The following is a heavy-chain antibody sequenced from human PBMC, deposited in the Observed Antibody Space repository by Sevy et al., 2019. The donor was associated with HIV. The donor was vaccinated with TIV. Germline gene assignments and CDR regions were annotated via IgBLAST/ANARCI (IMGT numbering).Heavy chain of an antibody. CDR1: GYTFTGYY. V-gene: IGHV1-2*02. D-gene: IGHD5-12*01. CDR2: INTLSGGT. CDR3: ASGFSGYDLFPSGFDY. J-gene: IGHJ4*02. Sequence: ASVKVSCKASGYTFTGYYMHWVRQTPGQGLEWVGWINTLSGGTNYAQKFQGRATMTRDTSISTAYMEVTRLRSDDTAVFYCASGFSGYDLFPSGFDYWGQGTLVTVSS.